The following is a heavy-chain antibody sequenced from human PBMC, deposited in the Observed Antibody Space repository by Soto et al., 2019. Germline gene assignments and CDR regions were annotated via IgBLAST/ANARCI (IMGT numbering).Heavy chain of an antibody. J-gene: IGHJ6*03. CDR2: ISGSGDST. CDR1: GFTFSDYA. D-gene: IGHD2-2*01. CDR3: AKGGNTNNDYYYYMDV. V-gene: IGHV3-23*01. Sequence: EVQLLESGGDLVQPGGPLRLSCAASGFTFSDYAMSWVRQAPGKGLEWVSTISGSGDSTYHADSVKGRFTISRDNSKNMVYLQMNSLGAGDTATYYCAKGGNTNNDYYYYMDVWGKGTTVTVSS.